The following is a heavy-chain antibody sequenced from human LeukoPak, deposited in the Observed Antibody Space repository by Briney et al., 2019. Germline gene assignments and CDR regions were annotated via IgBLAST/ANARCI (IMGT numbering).Heavy chain of an antibody. CDR2: FHHSGST. CDR3: ARREGYNFDY. J-gene: IGHJ4*02. CDR1: GGSISSGDYS. D-gene: IGHD5-24*01. V-gene: IGHV4-30-2*03. Sequence: SETLSLTCAVSGGSISSGDYSWSWIRQPPGKGLEWIGSFHHSGSTPYNPSLNSRVSTSVDTSKNQLSLKLSSVTAADTAVYYCARREGYNFDYWGQGTLVTVSS.